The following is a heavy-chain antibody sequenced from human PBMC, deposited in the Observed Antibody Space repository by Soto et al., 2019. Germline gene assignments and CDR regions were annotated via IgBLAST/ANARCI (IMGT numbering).Heavy chain of an antibody. D-gene: IGHD1-1*01. CDR3: AKDRSTMRWFDP. CDR1: GASVRSYH. CDR2: VQMSGTT. J-gene: IGHJ5*02. Sequence: SETLSLTCAVSGASVRSYHWSWIRQAAGKGLEWIGRVQMSGTTNYNPSLKTRVTMSLDTSKNEVSLRMTSVAAADTAVYFCAKDRSTMRWFDPWGQGILVTVSS. V-gene: IGHV4-4*07.